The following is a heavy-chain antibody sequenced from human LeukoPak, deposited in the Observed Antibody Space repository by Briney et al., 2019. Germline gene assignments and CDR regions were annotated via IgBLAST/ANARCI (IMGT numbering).Heavy chain of an antibody. CDR2: IYYSGST. J-gene: IGHJ4*02. D-gene: IGHD3-3*01. CDR3: ASYDFWSGYHLTYFDY. V-gene: IGHV4-39*07. CDR1: GGSISTSNYY. Sequence: PSETLSLTCTVSGGSISTSNYYWGWIRQPPGKGLEWIGSIYYSGSTYYNPSLKSRVTISVDTSKNQFSLKLSSVTAADTAVYYCASYDFWSGYHLTYFDYWGQGTLVTVSS.